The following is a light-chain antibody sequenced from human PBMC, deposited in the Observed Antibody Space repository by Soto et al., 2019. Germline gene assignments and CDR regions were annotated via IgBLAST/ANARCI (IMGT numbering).Light chain of an antibody. CDR1: SSDIGSYNL. J-gene: IGLJ3*02. Sequence: QSALSQPASVSGSPGQSVTISCTGTSSDIGSYNLVSWYHHRPGQAPKLVIYEVTRRPSVDSNRFSGSKSGNTASLTIAGLRPDDEGDYYWCSYAGGRTFVVFGGGTKLTVL. V-gene: IGLV2-23*02. CDR3: CSYAGGRTFVV. CDR2: EVT.